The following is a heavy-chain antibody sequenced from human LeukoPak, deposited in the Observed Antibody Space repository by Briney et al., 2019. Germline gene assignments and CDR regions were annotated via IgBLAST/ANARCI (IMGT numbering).Heavy chain of an antibody. J-gene: IGHJ5*02. Sequence: PGGSLRLSCTASGFIFSSYWMTWIRQAPGKGLEWVANVRQDGRETFYVASVKGRFFISRDNAQNSLFLQMNSLRAEDTAVYYCAREYRKLGYCSGGSCFTSARFDPWGQGTLVTVSS. CDR2: VRQDGRET. CDR1: GFIFSSYW. D-gene: IGHD2-15*01. V-gene: IGHV3-7*01. CDR3: AREYRKLGYCSGGSCFTSARFDP.